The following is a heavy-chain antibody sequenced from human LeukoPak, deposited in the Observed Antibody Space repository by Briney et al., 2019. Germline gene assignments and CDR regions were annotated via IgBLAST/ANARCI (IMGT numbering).Heavy chain of an antibody. J-gene: IGHJ3*02. D-gene: IGHD6-19*01. V-gene: IGHV4-59*01. CDR3: ARGFRYSSHDI. CDR1: GGSISSYY. CDR2: IYYSGST. Sequence: SETLSLTCTVSGGSISSYYWSWIRQPPGKGLEWIGYIYYSGSTNYNPSLKSRVTISVDTSKNQFSLKLSSVTAADTAVYYCARGFRYSSHDIWGQGTMVTVSS.